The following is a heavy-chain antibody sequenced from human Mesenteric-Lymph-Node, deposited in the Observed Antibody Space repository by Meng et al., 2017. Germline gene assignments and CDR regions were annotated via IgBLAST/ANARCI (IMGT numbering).Heavy chain of an antibody. D-gene: IGHD1-26*01. Sequence: GGSLRLSCAASGFTFSSYAMSWVRQAPGKGLEWVSAISGSGGSAYYADSVKGRFTISRDNSKNTPYLQMNSLRAEDTAVYYCARAWHSPGAWGQGTLVTVSS. J-gene: IGHJ4*02. CDR2: ISGSGGSA. CDR3: ARAWHSPGA. CDR1: GFTFSSYA. V-gene: IGHV3-23*01.